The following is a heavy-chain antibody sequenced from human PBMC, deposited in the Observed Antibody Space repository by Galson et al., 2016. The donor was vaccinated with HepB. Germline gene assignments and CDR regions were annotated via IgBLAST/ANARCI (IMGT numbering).Heavy chain of an antibody. J-gene: IGHJ4*02. CDR3: AREGYSFESDYFDY. Sequence: SLRLSCAASGFTFSTYALHWVRQAPGKGLEWVSFIANDGTRKDYVDSGKGRFTISRDNSKNTLYLQMNSMKADDKALDYCAREGYSFESDYFDYWGQGTLVTVSA. CDR1: GFTFSTYA. CDR2: IANDGTRK. V-gene: IGHV3-30-3*01. D-gene: IGHD5-12*01.